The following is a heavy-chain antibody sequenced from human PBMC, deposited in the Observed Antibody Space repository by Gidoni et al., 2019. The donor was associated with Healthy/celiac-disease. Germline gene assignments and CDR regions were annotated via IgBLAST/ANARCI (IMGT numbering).Heavy chain of an antibody. V-gene: IGHV3-23*01. CDR2: SSGSGGST. Sequence: EVQLLASGGVLVQPAGSLRLSCAASGFTFSSYAMSWVRQAPGKGLECVSASSGSGGSTYYAVSVKVRFTISRDNSKNTLYLQMNSLRAEDTVVYYCAKAMVGATIFDYWGQGTLVTVSS. CDR1: GFTFSSYA. J-gene: IGHJ4*02. D-gene: IGHD1-26*01. CDR3: AKAMVGATIFDY.